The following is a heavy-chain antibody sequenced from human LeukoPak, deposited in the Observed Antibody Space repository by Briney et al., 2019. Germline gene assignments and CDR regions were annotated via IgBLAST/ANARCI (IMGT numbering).Heavy chain of an antibody. J-gene: IGHJ5*02. Sequence: SETLSLTCTVSGGSISSSIYYWGWIRQPPGKGLEWIGSIYYSGSTYYNPSLKSRVTISVDTSKNQFSLKLSSVTAADTAVYYCARGRYSSTGNWFDPWGQGTLVTVSS. CDR1: GGSISSSIYY. V-gene: IGHV4-39*07. CDR2: IYYSGST. CDR3: ARGRYSSTGNWFDP. D-gene: IGHD6-13*01.